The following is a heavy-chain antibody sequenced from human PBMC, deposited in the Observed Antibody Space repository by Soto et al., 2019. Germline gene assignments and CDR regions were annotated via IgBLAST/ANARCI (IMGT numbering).Heavy chain of an antibody. D-gene: IGHD3-22*01. J-gene: IGHJ4*02. CDR1: GGTFSSYT. V-gene: IGHV1-69*02. CDR3: ATSDTYYYDSSGPHLCH. CDR2: IIPILGIA. Sequence: QVQLVQSGAEVKKPGSSVKVSCKASGGTFSSYTISWVRQAPGQGLEWMGRIIPILGIANYAQKLQARVTITAXXSXNXXYRGLGRLAPEDTAVYYCATSDTYYYDSSGPHLCHWGQGALVAVSS.